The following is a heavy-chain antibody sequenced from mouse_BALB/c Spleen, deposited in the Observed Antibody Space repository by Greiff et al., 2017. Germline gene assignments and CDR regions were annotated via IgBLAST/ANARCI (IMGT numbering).Heavy chain of an antibody. CDR1: GFAFSSYD. CDR3: ASNWDEAAMDY. Sequence: EVQRVESGGGLVKPGGSLKLSCAASGFAFSSYDMSWVRQTPEKRLEWVAYISSGGGSTYYPDTVKGRFTISRDNAKNTLYLQMSSLKSEDTAMYYCASNWDEAAMDYWGQGTSVTVSS. V-gene: IGHV5-12-1*01. J-gene: IGHJ4*01. CDR2: ISSGGGST. D-gene: IGHD4-1*01.